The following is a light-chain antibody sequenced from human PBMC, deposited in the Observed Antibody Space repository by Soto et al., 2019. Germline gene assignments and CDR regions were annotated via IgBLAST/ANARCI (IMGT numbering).Light chain of an antibody. V-gene: IGLV1-51*02. J-gene: IGLJ1*01. CDR1: SSNIENNY. CDR3: ATWDASLSGGV. Sequence: SVLTQPPSVSAAPGQKVIISCSGGSSNIENNYVSWYRQVPGTAPKLLIYENNKRPSGIPDRFSGSKSGTSATLGITGLETGDEADYYCATWDASLSGGVFGTGTKLTVL. CDR2: ENN.